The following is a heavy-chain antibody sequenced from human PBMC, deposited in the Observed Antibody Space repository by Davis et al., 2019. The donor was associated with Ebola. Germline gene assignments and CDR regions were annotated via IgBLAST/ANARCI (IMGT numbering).Heavy chain of an antibody. V-gene: IGHV3-23*01. CDR3: AKGDEQWLASFDY. CDR1: GFTFSSYA. Sequence: GESLKISCAASGFTFSSYAMSWVRQAPGKGLEWVSAISGSGGSTYYADSVKGRFTISRDNSKNTLYLQMNSLRAEDTAVYYCAKGDEQWLASFDYWGQGTLVTVSS. D-gene: IGHD6-19*01. J-gene: IGHJ4*02. CDR2: ISGSGGST.